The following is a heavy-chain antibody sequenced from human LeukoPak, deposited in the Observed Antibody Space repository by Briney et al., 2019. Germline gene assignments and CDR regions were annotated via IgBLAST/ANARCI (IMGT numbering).Heavy chain of an antibody. D-gene: IGHD6-19*01. J-gene: IGHJ2*01. CDR2: IYSGGST. V-gene: IGHV3-66*01. CDR3: AKGRSGRSRSWYFDL. Sequence: GGSPRLSCAASGFTVSSNYMSWVRQAPGKGLEWVSVIYSGGSTYYADSVKGRFTISRDNSKNTLYLQMNSLRAEDTAVYYCAKGRSGRSRSWYFDLWGRGTLVTVSS. CDR1: GFTVSSNY.